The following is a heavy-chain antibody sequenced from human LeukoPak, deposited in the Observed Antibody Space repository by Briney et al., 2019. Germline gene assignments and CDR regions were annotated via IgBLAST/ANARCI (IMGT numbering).Heavy chain of an antibody. D-gene: IGHD4-23*01. J-gene: IGHJ4*02. CDR1: GGSISRGGYS. CDR3: ARVETTVVTG. CDR2: IYHSGST. V-gene: IGHV4-30-2*01. Sequence: SQTLSLTCAVSGGSISRGGYSWSWIRQPPGKGLEWIGYIYHSGSTYYNPSLKSRVTISVDRSKNQFSLKLSSVTAADTAVYYCARVETTVVTGWGQGTLVTVSS.